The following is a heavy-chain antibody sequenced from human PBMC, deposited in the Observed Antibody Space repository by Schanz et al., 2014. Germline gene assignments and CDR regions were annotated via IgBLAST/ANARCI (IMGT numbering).Heavy chain of an antibody. CDR3: ARGRTFDY. Sequence: EVQLVESGGGLVKPGGSLRLSCAASGFTFSNYSMNWVRQAPGKGLEWVSSISSTSSYIFYADSVKGRFTISRDNAKNSLYLQMNSLRVEDTAVYYCARGRTFDYWGQGTRVTVSS. CDR1: GFTFSNYS. CDR2: ISSTSSYI. V-gene: IGHV3-21*04. J-gene: IGHJ4*02.